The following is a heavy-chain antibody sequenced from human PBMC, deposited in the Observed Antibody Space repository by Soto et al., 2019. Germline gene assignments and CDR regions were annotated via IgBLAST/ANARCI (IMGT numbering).Heavy chain of an antibody. D-gene: IGHD2-15*01. CDR3: AHMGGRGAGMHV. J-gene: IGHJ6*02. CDR1: GFSVSTSGLG. V-gene: IGHV2-5*02. CDR2: IYWDNDK. Sequence: QITLKESGPTLVKPTQTLTLTCTFSGFSVSTSGLGMAWIRQSPGKALEWLALIYWDNDKRYSPFLQSRVTITKVTSKYQVVLTMTNVDPVGTATLYCAHMGGRGAGMHVWGQASTLTVSS.